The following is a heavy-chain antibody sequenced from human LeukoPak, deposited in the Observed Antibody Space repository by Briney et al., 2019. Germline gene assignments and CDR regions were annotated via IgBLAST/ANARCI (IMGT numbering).Heavy chain of an antibody. J-gene: IGHJ4*02. Sequence: GESLTISCRASGYDFTNYWIGWVRQMPGKGLEWMGIIHPRDSDTRYSPSFQGHVTISPDKSISTAYLQWSSLKASGTAMYYCARHRPGYRNGYASFDYWGQGTLVTVSS. CDR2: IHPRDSDT. CDR1: GYDFTNYW. V-gene: IGHV5-51*01. D-gene: IGHD5-12*01. CDR3: ARHRPGYRNGYASFDY.